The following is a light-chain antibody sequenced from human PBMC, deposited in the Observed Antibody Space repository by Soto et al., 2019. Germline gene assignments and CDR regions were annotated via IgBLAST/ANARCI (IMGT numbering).Light chain of an antibody. V-gene: IGKV1-39*01. CDR3: QQSYRSPWT. CDR2: AAS. CDR1: QSISSY. J-gene: IGKJ1*01. Sequence: DIPMTQSPSSLSASVGDRVTITCRASQSISSYLSWYQQKPGKAPKLLIYAASSLQSGVPSRFSGSGSGTDFTLTISSLQPEDSATYYCQQSYRSPWTFGQGTKVEIK.